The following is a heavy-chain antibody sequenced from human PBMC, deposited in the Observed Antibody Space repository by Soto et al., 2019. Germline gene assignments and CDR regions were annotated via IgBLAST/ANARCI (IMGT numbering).Heavy chain of an antibody. Sequence: GESLKISCAASGFTFSSYWMSWVRQAPGKGLEWVANIKQDGSEKYYVDSVKGRFTISRDNAKNSLYLQMNSLRAEDTAVYYCASQSYSGSYFDYWGQGTLVTVSS. V-gene: IGHV3-7*03. D-gene: IGHD1-26*01. CDR3: ASQSYSGSYFDY. J-gene: IGHJ4*02. CDR1: GFTFSSYW. CDR2: IKQDGSEK.